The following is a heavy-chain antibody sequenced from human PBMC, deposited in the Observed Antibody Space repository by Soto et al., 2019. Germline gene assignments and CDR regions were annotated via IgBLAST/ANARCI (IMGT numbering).Heavy chain of an antibody. J-gene: IGHJ5*02. D-gene: IGHD5-12*01. V-gene: IGHV3-30-3*01. CDR2: VSYDGDTE. Sequence: QAQLVESGGGVVQPGRSLRLSCAASGFIFSGYAMHWVRQSPGKGLEWVAVVSYDGDTEYYADSVKGRFTISRDNSQNSLYLQMNSLRPEDAAIYYCAKETTGYEMASWGQGTLVTVSS. CDR1: GFIFSGYA. CDR3: AKETTGYEMAS.